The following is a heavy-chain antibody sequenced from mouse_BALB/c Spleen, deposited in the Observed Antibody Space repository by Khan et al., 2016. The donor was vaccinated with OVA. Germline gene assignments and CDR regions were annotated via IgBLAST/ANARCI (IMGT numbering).Heavy chain of an antibody. CDR3: ARSIMAN. Sequence: EVKLLESGPGLVKPSQSLSLTCTVTGYSITSDYAWNWIRQFPGNKLEWMGFISYSGSTSYHSSLKSRISITRDTSKNQFFLQLNSVTTEDTATYYCARSIMANWGQGTTLTVSA. V-gene: IGHV3-2*02. CDR1: GYSITSDYA. CDR2: ISYSGST. J-gene: IGHJ2*01.